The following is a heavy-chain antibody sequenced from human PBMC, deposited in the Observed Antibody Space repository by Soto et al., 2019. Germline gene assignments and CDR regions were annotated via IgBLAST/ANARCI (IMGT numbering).Heavy chain of an antibody. CDR3: ARHEGSSSRYYGLDV. V-gene: IGHV5-10-1*01. J-gene: IGHJ6*02. Sequence: GESLKISCKGSGDSFTSYWISWVRQMPGKGLEWMGRIDPSDSYTNYSPSFQGHVTISADKSISTAYLQWSSLKASDTAMYYCARHEGSSSRYYGLDVWGQGTTGTASS. CDR1: GDSFTSYW. D-gene: IGHD6-6*01. CDR2: IDPSDSYT.